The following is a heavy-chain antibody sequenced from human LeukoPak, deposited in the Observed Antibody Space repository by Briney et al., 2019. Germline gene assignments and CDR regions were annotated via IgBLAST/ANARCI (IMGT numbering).Heavy chain of an antibody. CDR1: GGSISSYY. CDR3: ARDHYYGSGTLLYNWFDP. V-gene: IGHV4-59*12. J-gene: IGHJ5*02. CDR2: IYYSGST. D-gene: IGHD3-10*01. Sequence: SETLSLTCTVSGGSISSYYWSWIRQPPGKGPEWIGYIYYSGSTNYNPSLESRVTISVDTSKNQFSLKLSSVTAADTAVYYCARDHYYGSGTLLYNWFDPWGQGTLVTVSS.